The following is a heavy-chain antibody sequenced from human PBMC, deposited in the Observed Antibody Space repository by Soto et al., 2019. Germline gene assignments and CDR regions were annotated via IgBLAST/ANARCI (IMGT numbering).Heavy chain of an antibody. V-gene: IGHV1-2*04. Sequence: ASVKVSCKASGYTFTGYYMHWVRQAPGQGLEWMGWINPNSGGTNYAQKFQGWVTMTRDTSISTAYMELSRLRSDDTAVYYCARGGVAAAGTDYYYGKDVWGQGTTVTSP. CDR1: GYTFTGYY. J-gene: IGHJ6*02. CDR2: INPNSGGT. CDR3: ARGGVAAAGTDYYYGKDV. D-gene: IGHD6-13*01.